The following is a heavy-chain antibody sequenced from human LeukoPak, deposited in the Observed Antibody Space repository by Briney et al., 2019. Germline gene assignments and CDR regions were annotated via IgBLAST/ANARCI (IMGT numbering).Heavy chain of an antibody. J-gene: IGHJ6*02. V-gene: IGHV1-69*13. CDR1: GGTFSSYA. Sequence: GASVKVSCKASGGTFSSYAISWVRQAPGQGLEWMGGIFPIFGTANYAQKFQGRVTITADESTSTAYMELSSLRSEDTAVYYRARDTQWLATDYYYGMDVWGQGTTVTVSS. D-gene: IGHD6-19*01. CDR3: ARDTQWLATDYYYGMDV. CDR2: IFPIFGTA.